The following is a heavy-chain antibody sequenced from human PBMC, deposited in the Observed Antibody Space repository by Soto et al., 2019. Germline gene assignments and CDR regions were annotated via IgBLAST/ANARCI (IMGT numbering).Heavy chain of an antibody. J-gene: IGHJ4*02. V-gene: IGHV3-7*05. D-gene: IGHD3-9*01. CDR3: ATDILDF. Sequence: EVDLVESGGGLVQSGGSLRLSCAATGFMFSSYWMTWVRQAPGKGLEWVANINQNGSERYYVDSVEGRFTISRDNAKNSVFLQMENLRVEDTAMYYCATDILDFWGQGTLVTVSS. CDR2: INQNGSER. CDR1: GFMFSSYW.